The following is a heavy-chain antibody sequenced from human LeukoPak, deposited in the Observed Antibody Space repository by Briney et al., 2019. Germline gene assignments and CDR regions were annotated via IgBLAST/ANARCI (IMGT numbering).Heavy chain of an antibody. V-gene: IGHV3-7*01. CDR3: GRGGIVVVVAATGPYAFDI. CDR1: GFTFSSYW. D-gene: IGHD2-15*01. Sequence: GGSLRLSCAASGFTFSSYWMSWVRQAPGKGLEWVANIKQDGSEKYYVDSVKGRFTISRDNAKNSLYLQMNSLRAEDTAVYYCGRGGIVVVVAATGPYAFDIWGKGKMVTVS. CDR2: IKQDGSEK. J-gene: IGHJ3*02.